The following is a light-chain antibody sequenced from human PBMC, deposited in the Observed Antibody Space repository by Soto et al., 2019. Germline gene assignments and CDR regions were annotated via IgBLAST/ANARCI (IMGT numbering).Light chain of an antibody. CDR2: EVT. J-gene: IGLJ3*02. CDR1: SSDVGHYDS. V-gene: IGLV2-14*01. CDR3: CSYTSSTTLGV. Sequence: QSALTQPASVSGSPGQSITISCTGTSSDVGHYDSVSWYQQHSGEAPKLIIYEVTNRPSGVSNRFSGARSGNTASLTIPPLGAEDDADYYCCSYTSSTTLGVFGGGTELTVL.